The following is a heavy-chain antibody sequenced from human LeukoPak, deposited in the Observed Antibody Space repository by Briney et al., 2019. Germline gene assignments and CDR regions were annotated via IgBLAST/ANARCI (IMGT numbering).Heavy chain of an antibody. CDR3: AKDNIGTATTPNFDY. V-gene: IGHV3-9*01. CDR2: ISWNSGSI. CDR1: GFTFDDYA. D-gene: IGHD1-1*01. J-gene: IGHJ4*02. Sequence: GGSLRLSCAASGFTFDDYAMHWVRQAPGKGLEWVSGISWNSGSIGYADSVKGRITISRDNAKNSLYLQMNSLRAEDTALYYCAKDNIGTATTPNFDYWGQGTLVTVSS.